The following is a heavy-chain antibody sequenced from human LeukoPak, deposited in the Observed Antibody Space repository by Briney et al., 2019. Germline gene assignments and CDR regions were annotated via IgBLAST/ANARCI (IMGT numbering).Heavy chain of an antibody. CDR2: ISASGGNT. CDR3: ARGGDYGVKIDY. CDR1: GFTFSSYG. Sequence: GGSLRLSCAASGFTFSSYGMTWVRQAPGKGLEWFSSISASGGNTYYADSVKGRFTISRDNSKNTLYLQMNSLRAEDTAIYYCARGGDYGVKIDYWGQGTLVTVSS. V-gene: IGHV3-23*01. J-gene: IGHJ4*02. D-gene: IGHD4-17*01.